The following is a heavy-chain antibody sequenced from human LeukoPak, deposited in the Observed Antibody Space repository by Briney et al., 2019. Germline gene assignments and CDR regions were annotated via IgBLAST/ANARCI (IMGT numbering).Heavy chain of an antibody. Sequence: ASVKVSCKASGYTFTSYAMNWVRQAPGQGLEWMGWINTNTGNPTYAQGFTGRFVFSLDTSVSTAYLQISSLKAEDTAVYYCAREGEGATTPHYYYGMDVWGQGTTVTVSS. CDR2: INTNTGNP. CDR3: AREGEGATTPHYYYGMDV. V-gene: IGHV7-4-1*02. J-gene: IGHJ6*02. D-gene: IGHD1-26*01. CDR1: GYTFTSYA.